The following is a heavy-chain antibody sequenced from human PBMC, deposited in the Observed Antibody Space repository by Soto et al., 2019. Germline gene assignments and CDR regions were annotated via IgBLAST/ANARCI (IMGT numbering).Heavy chain of an antibody. J-gene: IGHJ4*02. D-gene: IGHD6-13*01. V-gene: IGHV3-23*01. CDR2: ISGSGGST. CDR3: ADSSTPFDL. CDR1: GFTFSSYA. Sequence: EVQLLESGGGLVQPGGSLRLSCAASGFTFSSYAMSWVRQAPGKGLEWVSAISGSGGSTYYADSVKGRFTISRDNSKNPLYLQMNSLGAGEKAGYYRADSSTPFDLLGPGTLVTVSS.